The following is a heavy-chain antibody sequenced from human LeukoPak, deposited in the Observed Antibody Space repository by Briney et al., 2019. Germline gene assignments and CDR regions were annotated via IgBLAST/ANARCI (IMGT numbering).Heavy chain of an antibody. CDR2: IKHDESEK. CDR1: GFTFSSYW. V-gene: IGHV3-7*01. CDR3: TRRLDD. Sequence: GGSLRLSCAASGFTFSSYWMNWVRQAPGKGLEWVANIKHDESEKNYLDSVKGRFTISRDNAQNSLYLQMNGLRVEDTAVYYCTRRLDDWGQGTLVTVSS. J-gene: IGHJ1*01. D-gene: IGHD3-16*01.